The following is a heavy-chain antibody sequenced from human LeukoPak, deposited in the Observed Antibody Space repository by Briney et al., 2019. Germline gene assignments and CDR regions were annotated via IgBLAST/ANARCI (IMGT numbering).Heavy chain of an antibody. CDR1: VYPLSIYC. Sequence: GGSLRLSCVSSVYPLSIYCITCVPQAPGKGLECVTNKKQDGSTKSYVDSVKGLFPISRDNAKNSLYLQLKTLRAEDTAISYCTRVGYIDEGIAYWGKGPLVPVSS. CDR2: KKQDGSTK. CDR3: TRVGYIDEGIAY. J-gene: IGHJ4*02. V-gene: IGHV3-7*04. D-gene: IGHD5-24*01.